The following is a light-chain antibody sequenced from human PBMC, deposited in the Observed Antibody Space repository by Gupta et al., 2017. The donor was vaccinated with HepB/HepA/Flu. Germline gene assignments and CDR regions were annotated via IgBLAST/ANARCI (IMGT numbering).Light chain of an antibody. V-gene: IGLV2-14*01. CDR3: SSYTSSSTHVV. CDR2: DVS. CDR1: SSDVGGYNY. J-gene: IGLJ2*01. Sequence: QSALTQPASVPGSPGQSITISCTGTSSDVGGYNYVSWYQQHPGKAPKLMIYDVSNRPSGVSNRFSGSKSGNTASLTISGLQAEDEADYCCSSYTSSSTHVVFGGGTKLTVL.